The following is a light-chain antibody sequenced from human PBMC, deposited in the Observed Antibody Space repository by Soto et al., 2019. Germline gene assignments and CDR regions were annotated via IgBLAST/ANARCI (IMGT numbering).Light chain of an antibody. J-gene: IGKJ1*01. V-gene: IGKV1-5*01. CDR3: QQYYSYWT. CDR2: DAS. Sequence: DIHMTQSPSTLSASVGDTVTVTCRASQSIGRWLAWYQQKPGKAPKLLIFDASTLENGVPARFSGSRSGPEFSLTISSLQPDDFATYYCQQYYSYWTFGQGTKVEIK. CDR1: QSIGRW.